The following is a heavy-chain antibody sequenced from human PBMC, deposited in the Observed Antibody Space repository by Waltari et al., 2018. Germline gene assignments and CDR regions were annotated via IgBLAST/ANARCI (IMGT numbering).Heavy chain of an antibody. D-gene: IGHD3-10*01. J-gene: IGHJ4*02. CDR1: GYTLTDLS. CDR3: ATIISHYYGSGSAGYYFDY. V-gene: IGHV1-24*01. Sequence: QVQLVQSGAEVKKPGASVKVSCKVSGYTLTDLSMHWVRQAPGKGLEWMGGFDPEDGETIYAQKFQGRVTMTEDTSTDTAYMELSSLRSEDTAVYYCATIISHYYGSGSAGYYFDYWGQGTLVTVSS. CDR2: FDPEDGET.